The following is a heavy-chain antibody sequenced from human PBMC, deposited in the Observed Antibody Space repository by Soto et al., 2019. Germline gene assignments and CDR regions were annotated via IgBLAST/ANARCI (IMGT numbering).Heavy chain of an antibody. CDR3: ARDQGHYDILTGYSTPFFDY. V-gene: IGHV4-39*07. J-gene: IGHJ4*02. Sequence: SETLSLTCTVSGGSISSSSYYWGWIRQPPGKGLEWIGSIFYSGSTYYNPSLKSRVTISVDTFKNQFSLKLSSVTAADTAVYYCARDQGHYDILTGYSTPFFDYWGQGTLVTVSS. D-gene: IGHD3-9*01. CDR1: GGSISSSSYY. CDR2: IFYSGST.